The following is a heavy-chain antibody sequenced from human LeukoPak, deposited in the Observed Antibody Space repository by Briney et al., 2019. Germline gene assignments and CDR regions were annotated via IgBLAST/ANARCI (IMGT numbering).Heavy chain of an antibody. D-gene: IGHD2-15*01. CDR3: ARAGSSSLFYYYMDV. CDR1: GETFTTYD. Sequence: ASVKVSCKASGETFTTYDINWVRQATGQGLEWMGWMNPNSGSTGYAQKFQGRVTITRNTSINTAYMELSSLRSEDTAVYYCARAGSSSLFYYYMDVWGKGTTVTVSS. V-gene: IGHV1-8*03. J-gene: IGHJ6*03. CDR2: MNPNSGST.